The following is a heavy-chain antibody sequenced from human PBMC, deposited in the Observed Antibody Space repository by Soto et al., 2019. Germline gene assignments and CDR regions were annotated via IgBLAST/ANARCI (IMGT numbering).Heavy chain of an antibody. CDR3: AKDRYCSGGSCYSSSTMFDY. CDR1: GFTFSSYA. CDR2: ISGSGGST. Sequence: GGSLRLSCAASGFTFSSYAMSWVRQAPGKGLEWVSAISGSGGSTYYADSVKGRFTISRDNSKNTLYLQMNSLGAEDTAVYYCAKDRYCSGGSCYSSSTMFDYWGQGTLVTVSS. D-gene: IGHD2-15*01. J-gene: IGHJ4*02. V-gene: IGHV3-23*01.